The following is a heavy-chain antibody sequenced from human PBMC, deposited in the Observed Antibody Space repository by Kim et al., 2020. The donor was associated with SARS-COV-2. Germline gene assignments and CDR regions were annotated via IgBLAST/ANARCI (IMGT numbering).Heavy chain of an antibody. CDR2: IWYDGSNK. CDR3: ARVWGSSTSCCEGAFDI. D-gene: IGHD2-2*01. J-gene: IGHJ3*02. V-gene: IGHV3-33*01. Sequence: GGSLRLSCAASGFTFSSYGMHWVRQAPGKGLEWVAVIWYDGSNKYYADSVKGRFTISRDNSKNTLYLQMNSLRAEDTAVYYCARVWGSSTSCCEGAFDIWGQGTMVTVSS. CDR1: GFTFSSYG.